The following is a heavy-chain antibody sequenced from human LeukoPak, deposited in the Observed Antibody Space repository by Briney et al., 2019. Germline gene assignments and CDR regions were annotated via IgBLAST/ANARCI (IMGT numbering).Heavy chain of an antibody. D-gene: IGHD5-18*01. CDR3: AKVRDTAMAMDY. CDR1: GFTFSSYG. CDR2: IRYGGSNK. V-gene: IGHV3-30*02. J-gene: IGHJ4*02. Sequence: PGGTLRLSCAASGFTFSSYGMHWVRQAPGKGLEGVAFIRYGGSNKYYADSVKGRFTISRDNSKNTLYLQMNSLRAEDTAVYYCAKVRDTAMAMDYWGQGALVTVSS.